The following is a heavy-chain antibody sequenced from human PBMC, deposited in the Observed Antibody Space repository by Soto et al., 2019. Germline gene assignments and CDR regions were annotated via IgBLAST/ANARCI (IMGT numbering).Heavy chain of an antibody. J-gene: IGHJ4*02. CDR1: GYSISSGYY. Sequence: SETLSLTCAVSGYSISSGYYWGWIRQPPGKGLEWIGSIYHSGSTYYNPSLKSRVTISVDTSKNQFSLKLSSVTAADTAVYYRARVAYYYDSSGRIRSYYFDYWGQGTLVTVSS. CDR3: ARVAYYYDSSGRIRSYYFDY. CDR2: IYHSGST. V-gene: IGHV4-38-2*01. D-gene: IGHD3-22*01.